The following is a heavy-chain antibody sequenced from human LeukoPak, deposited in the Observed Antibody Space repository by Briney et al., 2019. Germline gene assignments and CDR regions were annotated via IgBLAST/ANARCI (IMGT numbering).Heavy chain of an antibody. Sequence: GGSLRLSCAASGFTFSSYAMHWVRQAPGKGLEWVAVISYDGSNKYYADSVKGRFTISRDNSKNTLYLQMNSLRAEDAAVYYCARAPKITMVRGVIFNYFDYWGQGTLVTVSS. V-gene: IGHV3-30*04. D-gene: IGHD3-10*01. CDR1: GFTFSSYA. CDR3: ARAPKITMVRGVIFNYFDY. J-gene: IGHJ4*02. CDR2: ISYDGSNK.